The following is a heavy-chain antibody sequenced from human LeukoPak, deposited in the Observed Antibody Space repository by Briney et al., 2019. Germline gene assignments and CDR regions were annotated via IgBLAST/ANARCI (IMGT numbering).Heavy chain of an antibody. CDR1: GFTFTSFA. D-gene: IGHD3-22*01. Sequence: AGGSLRFSGAASGFTFTSFAMSWVRQAPGKGLEWVSTISRSGVATDYANSVKGRFTISRDNSKNTVYVQMNSLRAEDTAIYYCAKHSHDGSAPYYEVQLDYWGQGTLVTVSS. CDR3: AKHSHDGSAPYYEVQLDY. V-gene: IGHV3-23*01. CDR2: ISRSGVAT. J-gene: IGHJ4*02.